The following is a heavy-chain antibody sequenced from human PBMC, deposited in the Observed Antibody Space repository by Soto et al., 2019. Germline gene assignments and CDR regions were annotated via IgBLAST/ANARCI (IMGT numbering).Heavy chain of an antibody. CDR2: ISSSSSTI. CDR3: ARDRGPD. D-gene: IGHD3-10*01. CDR1: SWG. J-gene: IGHJ4*02. V-gene: IGHV3-48*01. Sequence: SWGVNWVRQAPGKGLEWVSYISSSSSTIYYADSVKGRFTISRDNAKNSLYLQMNSLRAEDTAVYYCARDRGPDWGQGTLVTVSS.